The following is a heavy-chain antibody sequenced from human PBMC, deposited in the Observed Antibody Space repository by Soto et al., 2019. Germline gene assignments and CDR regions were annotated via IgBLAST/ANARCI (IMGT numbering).Heavy chain of an antibody. CDR3: ARLYYYDSSGLWVWAFDI. V-gene: IGHV4-59*01. CDR2: IYYSGST. D-gene: IGHD3-22*01. Sequence: AGTLSLTGPVSVGAISIYYWSGFRQHPGKGLEWIGYIYYSGSTNYNPSLKSRVTISVDTSKNQFSLKLSSVTAADTAVYYCARLYYYDSSGLWVWAFDIWGQGTMVT. CDR1: VGAISIYY. J-gene: IGHJ3*02.